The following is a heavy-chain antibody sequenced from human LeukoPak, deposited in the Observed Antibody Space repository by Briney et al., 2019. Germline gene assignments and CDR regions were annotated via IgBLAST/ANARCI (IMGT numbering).Heavy chain of an antibody. J-gene: IGHJ4*02. D-gene: IGHD5-12*01. CDR2: IYYSGST. CDR3: ARGSRGYSGYPNYYFDY. V-gene: IGHV4-39*07. CDR1: GGSISSSSFY. Sequence: PSETLSLTCTVSGGSISSSSFYWGWIRQPPGKGLEWIGSIYYSGSTYYNPSLKSRVTISLDTSKNQFSLKLSSVTAADTAVYYCARGSRGYSGYPNYYFDYWGQGTLVTVSS.